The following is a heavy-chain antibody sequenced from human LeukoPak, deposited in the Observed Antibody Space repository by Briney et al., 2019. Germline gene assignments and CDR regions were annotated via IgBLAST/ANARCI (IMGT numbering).Heavy chain of an antibody. J-gene: IGHJ3*02. D-gene: IGHD6-19*01. Sequence: ASVKVSCKASGYTFTSYAMNWVRQAPGQGLEWMGWINTNTGNPTYAQGFTGRFVFSLDTSVSTAYLQISSLKAEDTAVYYCASPYSSGWYRGHAFDIWVQGTMVTVSS. V-gene: IGHV7-4-1*02. CDR2: INTNTGNP. CDR3: ASPYSSGWYRGHAFDI. CDR1: GYTFTSYA.